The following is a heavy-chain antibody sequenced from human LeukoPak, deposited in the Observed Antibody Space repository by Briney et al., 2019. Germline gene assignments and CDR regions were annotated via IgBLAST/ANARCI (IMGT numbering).Heavy chain of an antibody. CDR2: INPNSGGT. CDR1: GYTFTGYY. V-gene: IGHV1-2*02. J-gene: IGHJ4*02. D-gene: IGHD6-6*01. CDR3: ARNRDSSSSSGY. Sequence: VASVKVSCKASGYTFTGYYMHWVRQAPGQGLEWMGWINPNSGGTNYAQKFQGRVTMTRDTSISTAYMELSRLRSDDTAVYYCARNRDSSSSSGYWGQGTLVTVSS.